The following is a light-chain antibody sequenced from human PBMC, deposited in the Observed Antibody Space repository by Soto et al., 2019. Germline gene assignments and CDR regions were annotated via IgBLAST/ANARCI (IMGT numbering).Light chain of an antibody. CDR3: QQYNDWPRT. Sequence: EILMTQSPGTLSVSLGERATLSCRASQTVDNSLAWYQQKPGQSPRLLIYGASTRATDVPARFSGSGSGTEFTLTITSLQSEDFAVYSCQQYNDWPRTFGQGTKVEIK. J-gene: IGKJ1*01. CDR2: GAS. V-gene: IGKV3-15*01. CDR1: QTVDNS.